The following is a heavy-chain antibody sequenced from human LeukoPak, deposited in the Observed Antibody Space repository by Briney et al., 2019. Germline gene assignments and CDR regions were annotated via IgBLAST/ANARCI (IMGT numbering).Heavy chain of an antibody. CDR3: AGDLGGYCSGGSCPNWFDP. V-gene: IGHV1-18*01. CDR1: GYTFTSYG. D-gene: IGHD2-15*01. Sequence: ASVKVSCKASGYTFTSYGISWVRQAPGQGLEWMGWISAYNGNTNYAQKLQGRVTMTTDTSTSTAYMELRSLRSDDTAVYYCAGDLGGYCSGGSCPNWFDPWGQGTLVTVSS. CDR2: ISAYNGNT. J-gene: IGHJ5*02.